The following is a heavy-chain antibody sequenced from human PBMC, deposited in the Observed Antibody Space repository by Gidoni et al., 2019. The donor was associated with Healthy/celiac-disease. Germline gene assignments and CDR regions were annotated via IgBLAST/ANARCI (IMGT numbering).Heavy chain of an antibody. Sequence: QVQLVASGGGVVQPGRSLRLSCAASGFTFSSYAMHGVRQAPGKGLEWVAVISYDGSNKYYADSVKGRFTISRDNSKNTLYLQMNSLRAEDTAVYYCARDAVSGRDGYNQGAFDIWGQGTMVTVSS. V-gene: IGHV3-30*04. CDR2: ISYDGSNK. J-gene: IGHJ3*02. CDR1: GFTFSSYA. D-gene: IGHD5-12*01. CDR3: ARDAVSGRDGYNQGAFDI.